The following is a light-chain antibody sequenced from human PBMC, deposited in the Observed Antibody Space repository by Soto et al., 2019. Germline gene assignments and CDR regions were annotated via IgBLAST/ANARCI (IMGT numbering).Light chain of an antibody. CDR2: EVS. V-gene: IGLV2-8*01. CDR1: SSDVGGYNY. J-gene: IGLJ2*01. Sequence: QSVLTQPPSASGSPGQSVTISCTGMSSDVGGYNYVSWYQQHPGKAPKLMIYEVSKRPSGVPDRFSGSKSGNTASLTVSGLQAEDEADYYCSSYAGANSVVFGGGTKPTVL. CDR3: SSYAGANSVV.